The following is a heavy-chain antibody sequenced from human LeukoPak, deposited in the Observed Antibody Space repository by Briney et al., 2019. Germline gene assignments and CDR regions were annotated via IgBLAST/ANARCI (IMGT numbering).Heavy chain of an antibody. Sequence: ASVKVSCKASGYTFNSYSINWVRQAPGQGLEWMGSINAYNGNKNYAQKVKGRVTMTTDTSTSTAYMELRSLRSDDTALYYCARDGFRGPSDYWGQGTLVTVSS. CDR2: INAYNGNK. CDR3: ARDGFRGPSDY. J-gene: IGHJ4*02. CDR1: GYTFNSYS. D-gene: IGHD3-16*01. V-gene: IGHV1-18*01.